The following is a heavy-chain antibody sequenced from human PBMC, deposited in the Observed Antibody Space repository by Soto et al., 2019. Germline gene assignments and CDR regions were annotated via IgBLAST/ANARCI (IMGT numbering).Heavy chain of an antibody. CDR3: ARQRRVSPAYYYGLDV. CDR1: GYSFTSFW. Sequence: GESLKISCKGSGYSFTSFWIGWVRQMPGKGLEWMGIIYPGDSDTRYSPSFQGQVTISADKSISTTYLQWSSLKASDTAMYYCARQRRVSPAYYYGLDVWGQGTTVTVSS. D-gene: IGHD6-25*01. CDR2: IYPGDSDT. V-gene: IGHV5-51*01. J-gene: IGHJ6*02.